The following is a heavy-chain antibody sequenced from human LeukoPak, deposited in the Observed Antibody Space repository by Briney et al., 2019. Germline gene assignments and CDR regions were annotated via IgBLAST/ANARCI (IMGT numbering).Heavy chain of an antibody. CDR2: FYTSGGP. V-gene: IGHV4-4*07. CDR3: ARETDYGPSHFDF. J-gene: IGHJ4*02. D-gene: IGHD4-17*01. CDR1: GGSISSYY. Sequence: SETLSLTCTVSGGSISSYYWSWIRQPAGKGLEWIGRFYTSGGPNYNPSLESRVTISLDTSRNQFSLRLTSVTAADTAVYYCARETDYGPSHFDFWGQGTLVTVSS.